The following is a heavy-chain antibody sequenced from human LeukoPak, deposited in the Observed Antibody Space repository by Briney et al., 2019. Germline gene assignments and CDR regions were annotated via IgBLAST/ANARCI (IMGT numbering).Heavy chain of an antibody. CDR2: TNPKIGET. V-gene: IGHV1-2*02. CDR1: GYTFIGYY. CDR3: ARGSEYYFDY. J-gene: IGHJ4*02. Sequence: ASVKVSCKASGYTFIGYYIHWVRQAPGQGLEWMGWTNPKIGETKNAQKFQGRVTMTRDTSISTAYMEVSRLRSDDTAVYFCARGSEYYFDYWGQGTLITVSS.